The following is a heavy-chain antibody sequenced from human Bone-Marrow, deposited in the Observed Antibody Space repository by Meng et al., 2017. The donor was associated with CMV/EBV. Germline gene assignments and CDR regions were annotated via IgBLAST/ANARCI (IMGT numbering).Heavy chain of an antibody. D-gene: IGHD2-2*01. CDR2: IYYSGST. J-gene: IGHJ4*02. Sequence: SETLSLTCTVSGGSISSSSYYWGWLRQPPGKGLEWIGSIYYSGSTYYNPSLKSRVTISVDTSKNQFSLKLSSVTAADTAVYYCARFIVVVPAAKYYFDYWGQGTLVTVSS. CDR1: GGSISSSSYY. CDR3: ARFIVVVPAAKYYFDY. V-gene: IGHV4-39*07.